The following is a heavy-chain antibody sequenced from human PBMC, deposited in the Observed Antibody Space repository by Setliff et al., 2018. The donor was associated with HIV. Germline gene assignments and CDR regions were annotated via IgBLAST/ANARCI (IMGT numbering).Heavy chain of an antibody. J-gene: IGHJ4*02. CDR2: IFSSGST. CDR3: ARAPFYYGSGSYQTFDY. V-gene: IGHV4-61*02. Sequence: SETLSLTCTVSGGSISSGSYYWSWIRQPAGKGLEWIGRIFSSGSTSYNPSLKSRLTISLDTSKNQFSLKVSSVTAADTALYYCARAPFYYGSGSYQTFDYWGQGTLVTVSS. CDR1: GGSISSGSYY. D-gene: IGHD3-10*01.